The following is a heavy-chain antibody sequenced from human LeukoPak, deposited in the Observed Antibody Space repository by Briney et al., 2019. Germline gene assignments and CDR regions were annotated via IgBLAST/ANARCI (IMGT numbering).Heavy chain of an antibody. CDR2: FYNSANT. V-gene: IGHV4-39*01. CDR3: ARGDLWYPFDY. CDR1: GASISSSSYY. J-gene: IGHJ4*02. D-gene: IGHD6-13*01. Sequence: SETLSLTCTVSGASISSSSYYWGWIRQPPGKGLEWIGSFYNSANTYYNPSLKSRVTISVDTSQNQVSLKLSSVTAADTAVFYCARGDLWYPFDYWGQGTLVTVSS.